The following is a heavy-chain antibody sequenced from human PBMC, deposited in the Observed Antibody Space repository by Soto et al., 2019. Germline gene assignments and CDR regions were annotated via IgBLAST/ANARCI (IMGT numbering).Heavy chain of an antibody. D-gene: IGHD6-19*01. Sequence: ASFKVSCKASGYTCTSYDINWVRQATGQGLEWMGWMNPNSGNTGYAQKFQGRVTMTRNTSISTAYMELSSLRSEDTAVYYCARGRYSSGWYDYWGQGTLVTVSS. V-gene: IGHV1-8*01. CDR2: MNPNSGNT. CDR3: ARGRYSSGWYDY. J-gene: IGHJ4*02. CDR1: GYTCTSYD.